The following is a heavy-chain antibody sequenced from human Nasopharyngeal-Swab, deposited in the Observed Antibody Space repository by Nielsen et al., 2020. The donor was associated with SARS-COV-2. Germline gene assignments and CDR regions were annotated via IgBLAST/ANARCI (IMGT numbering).Heavy chain of an antibody. V-gene: IGHV1-3*01. J-gene: IGHJ4*02. CDR1: GYTFTSYA. D-gene: IGHD6-13*01. CDR2: INAGNGNT. Sequence: ASLKVSCKASGYTFTSYAMHWVRQAPGQRLEWMGWINAGNGNTKYSQKFQGRVTITRDTSASTAYMELSSLRSEDTAVYYCARGIAAAGTLDYWGQGTLVTVSS. CDR3: ARGIAAAGTLDY.